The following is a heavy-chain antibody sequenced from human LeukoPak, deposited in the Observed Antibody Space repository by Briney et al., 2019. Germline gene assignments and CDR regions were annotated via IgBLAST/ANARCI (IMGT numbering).Heavy chain of an antibody. D-gene: IGHD3-10*01. CDR3: ARRYRSGNYYRDDS. Sequence: SETLSLTCTVSGGSISIDDYYWSWIRQPPGKGLEWIGYIYYSGSTYYNPSLMGRVTISVDTSKNEFSLKVTSVTAADPAVYYSARRYRSGNYYRDDSWGQGTLVTVSS. CDR1: GGSISIDDYY. V-gene: IGHV4-30-4*08. J-gene: IGHJ5*01. CDR2: IYYSGST.